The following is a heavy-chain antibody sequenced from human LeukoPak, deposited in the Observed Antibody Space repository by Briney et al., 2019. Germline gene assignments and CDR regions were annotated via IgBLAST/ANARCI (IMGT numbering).Heavy chain of an antibody. V-gene: IGHV4-4*07. Sequence: PSETLSLTCSVSGDSISRYYWSWVRQPAGKGLEWIGRVYTGGSTNYNPSLKSRVTMSLDPSKNQFSLKLSSVTAADTAVYYCARAGLGYSYGFDYWGQGTLVAVSS. D-gene: IGHD5-18*01. J-gene: IGHJ4*02. CDR1: GDSISRYY. CDR2: VYTGGST. CDR3: ARAGLGYSYGFDY.